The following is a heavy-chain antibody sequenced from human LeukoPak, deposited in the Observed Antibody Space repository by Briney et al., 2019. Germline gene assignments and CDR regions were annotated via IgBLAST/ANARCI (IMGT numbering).Heavy chain of an antibody. CDR3: ASEGYCSGGSCYHLFDY. Sequence: GGSLRLSCAASGFIFNSYAMHWVRQAPGKGLEWVAAISYDGTNKYYADSVKGRFTISRDNAKNSLYLQMNSLRAEDTAVYYCASEGYCSGGSCYHLFDYWGQGTLVTVSS. CDR2: ISYDGTNK. D-gene: IGHD2-15*01. V-gene: IGHV3-30*04. J-gene: IGHJ4*02. CDR1: GFIFNSYA.